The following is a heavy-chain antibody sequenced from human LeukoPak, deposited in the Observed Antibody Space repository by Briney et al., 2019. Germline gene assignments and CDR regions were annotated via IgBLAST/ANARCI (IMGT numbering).Heavy chain of an antibody. Sequence: ASVKVSCKASGGTFSSYAISWVRQAPGQGLEWMGGIIPIFGTANYAQKFQGRVTITADKSTSTAYMELSSLRSEDTAVYYCARVAYSSSWYAYWGQGTLVTVSS. V-gene: IGHV1-69*06. J-gene: IGHJ4*02. CDR1: GGTFSSYA. D-gene: IGHD6-13*01. CDR3: ARVAYSSSWYAY. CDR2: IIPIFGTA.